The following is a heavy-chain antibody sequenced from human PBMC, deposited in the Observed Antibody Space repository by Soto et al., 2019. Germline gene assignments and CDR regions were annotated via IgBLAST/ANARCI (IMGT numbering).Heavy chain of an antibody. CDR1: GYSFTSYW. D-gene: IGHD2-2*01. CDR3: SRPNPGYCSSTSCYDAFDI. Sequence: GESLKISCKGSGYSFTSYWIGWVRQMPGKGLEWMGIIYPGDSDTRYSPSFQGQVTISAGKSISTAYLQWSSLKASDTAMYYCSRPNPGYCSSTSCYDAFDIWGQGTMVTVSS. CDR2: IYPGDSDT. V-gene: IGHV5-51*01. J-gene: IGHJ3*02.